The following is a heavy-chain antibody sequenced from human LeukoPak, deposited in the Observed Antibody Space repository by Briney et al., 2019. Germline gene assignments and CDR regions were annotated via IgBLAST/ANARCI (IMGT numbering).Heavy chain of an antibody. J-gene: IGHJ4*02. CDR2: IGSSSSPI. V-gene: IGHV3-48*02. D-gene: IGHD5-12*01. CDR1: GFTFSSYG. Sequence: PGGSLRLSCAASGFTFSSYGMNWVRQAPGERLEWVSYIGSSSSPIYYADSVKGRFTVSRDNAKNSLYVQMNSLRDEDTAVYYCARAMKSGYDYWGQGTLVTVSS. CDR3: ARAMKSGYDY.